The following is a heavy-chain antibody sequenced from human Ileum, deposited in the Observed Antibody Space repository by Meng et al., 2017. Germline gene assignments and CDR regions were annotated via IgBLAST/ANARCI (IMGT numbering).Heavy chain of an antibody. D-gene: IGHD3-10*01. CDR3: ARFYGSGTFEVHDY. J-gene: IGHJ4*02. CDR2: IHYSGSR. V-gene: IGHV4-61*01. CDR1: GGPVGRAISS. Sequence: EQLQESGPGLVRPAETLVLTCNFSGGPVGRAISSWGWLRQHPGKGLEWIGLIHYSGSRNYNPSLKSRVTMSVDTSKNQVSLRLTSVTAADTAVYYCARFYGSGTFEVHDYWGQGTLVTVSS.